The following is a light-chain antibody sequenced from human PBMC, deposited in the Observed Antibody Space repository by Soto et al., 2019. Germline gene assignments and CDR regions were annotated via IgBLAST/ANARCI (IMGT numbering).Light chain of an antibody. CDR1: NSNIGSNT. J-gene: IGLJ3*02. CDR3: AAWDDSLNGPV. Sequence: QSVLTQPPSASGTPGQRVTMSCSGTNSNIGSNTVTWFQQVPGMTPKLLIYSNDRRPSGVPDRFSGSKSGSSASLAIRDFQSEDEADYYCAAWDDSLNGPVFGGGTKVTVL. V-gene: IGLV1-44*01. CDR2: SND.